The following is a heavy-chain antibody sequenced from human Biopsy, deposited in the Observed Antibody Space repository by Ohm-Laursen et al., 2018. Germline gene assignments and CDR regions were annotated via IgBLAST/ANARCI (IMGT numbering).Heavy chain of an antibody. Sequence: SETLSLTCTVSGGSISSYYWSWIRQPPGKGPEWIGYIYYTGSTNYNPSLKSRVTISVDTSMNHLSLRLTSVTAADTAVYYCARHAPSYSGSYWRYFDLWGRSTLVTVSS. J-gene: IGHJ2*01. CDR2: IYYTGST. D-gene: IGHD1-26*01. CDR3: ARHAPSYSGSYWRYFDL. CDR1: GGSISSYY. V-gene: IGHV4-59*08.